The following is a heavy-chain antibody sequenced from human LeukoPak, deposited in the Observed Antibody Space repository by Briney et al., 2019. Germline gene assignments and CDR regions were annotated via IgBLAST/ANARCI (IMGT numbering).Heavy chain of an antibody. J-gene: IGHJ4*02. Sequence: GRSLRLSCAASGFTFSSYWMHWIRQAPGKGLVWVSRIHSDGIGTSYADSVRGRFTISRDNAKNTVYLQMNSLRAEDTAVYYCARDQGSFDYWGQGTLVTVSS. CDR3: ARDQGSFDY. CDR2: IHSDGIGT. CDR1: GFTFSSYW. V-gene: IGHV3-74*01.